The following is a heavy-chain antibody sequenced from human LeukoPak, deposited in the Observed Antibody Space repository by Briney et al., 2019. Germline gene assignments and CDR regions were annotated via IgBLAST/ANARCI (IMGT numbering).Heavy chain of an antibody. J-gene: IGHJ4*02. CDR1: GGSFSGYY. Sequence: PSETLSLTCAVYGGSFSGYYWSWIRQPPGKGLEWIGEINHSGSTNYNPSLKSRVTISVDTSKNQFSLKLSSVTAADTAVYYCARDGDYDLVFDYWGQGTLVTVSS. CDR2: INHSGST. CDR3: ARDGDYDLVFDY. V-gene: IGHV4-34*01. D-gene: IGHD3-3*01.